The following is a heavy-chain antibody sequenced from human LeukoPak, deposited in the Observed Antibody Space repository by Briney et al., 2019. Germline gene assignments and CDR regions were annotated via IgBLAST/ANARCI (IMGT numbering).Heavy chain of an antibody. CDR1: GFTFSSYS. CDR3: AKIGRGSDYVLDY. Sequence: GGSLRLSCAASGFTFSSYSMNWVRQAPGKGLEWVSAISGSGGSTYYADSVKGRFTISRDNSKNTLYLQMNSLRAEDTAVYYCAKIGRGSDYVLDYWGQGTLVTVSS. CDR2: ISGSGGST. V-gene: IGHV3-23*01. J-gene: IGHJ4*02. D-gene: IGHD4-17*01.